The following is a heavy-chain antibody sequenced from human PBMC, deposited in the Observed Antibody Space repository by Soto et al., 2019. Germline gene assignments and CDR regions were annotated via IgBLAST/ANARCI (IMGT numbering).Heavy chain of an antibody. Sequence: EVQLVESGGGLVQPGGSLKLSCAASGFTFSAYAMHWVRQPSGKGLEWVGRIRSKGNSYATSYAASVKGRFTISRDDSKNTAYLQMNSLKTEDTAVYFCTSYDYGDYVIDYWGQGTLVTVSS. CDR2: IRSKGNSYAT. CDR1: GFTFSAYA. D-gene: IGHD4-17*01. J-gene: IGHJ4*02. V-gene: IGHV3-73*01. CDR3: TSYDYGDYVIDY.